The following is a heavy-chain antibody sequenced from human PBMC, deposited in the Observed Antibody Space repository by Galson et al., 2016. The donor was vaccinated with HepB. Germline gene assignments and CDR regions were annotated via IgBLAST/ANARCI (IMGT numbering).Heavy chain of an antibody. D-gene: IGHD7-27*01. CDR3: ASNWDKDY. J-gene: IGHJ4*02. V-gene: IGHV3-53*01. CDR2: IYSSGNT. CDR1: GFTVSNNY. Sequence: SLRLSCAASGFTVSNNYMCWVRQAPGKGLEWVSIIYSSGNTKYADSVKGRFTISRGSSKNTLYLQMSSLRVEDTAVYYCASNWDKDYWGQGTLVTVSS.